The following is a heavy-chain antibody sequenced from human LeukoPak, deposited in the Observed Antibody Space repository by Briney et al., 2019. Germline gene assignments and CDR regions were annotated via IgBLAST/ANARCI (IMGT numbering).Heavy chain of an antibody. V-gene: IGHV2-70*11. CDR3: ARIHRYGPAGYYGMDV. Sequence: SGPTLVKPTQTLTLTCTFSGFSLTTSGVGVGWIRQPPGKALEWLARIDWDDDKYYSTSLKTRLTISKDTSKNQVVFTMTNMDPVDTATYYCARIHRYGPAGYYGMDVWGQGATVTVSS. CDR1: GFSLTTSGVG. D-gene: IGHD5-18*01. CDR2: IDWDDDK. J-gene: IGHJ6*02.